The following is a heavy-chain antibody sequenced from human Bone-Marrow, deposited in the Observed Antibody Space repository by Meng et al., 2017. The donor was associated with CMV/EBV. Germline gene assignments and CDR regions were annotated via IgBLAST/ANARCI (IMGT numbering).Heavy chain of an antibody. Sequence: GESLKISCAASGFTFSSYGMHWVRQAPGKGLEWVAFIRYDGSNKYYADSVKGRFTISRDNSKNTLYLQMNSLRAEDTAVYYCANWGGMTTVTGGYWGQGTLVTVSS. V-gene: IGHV3-30*02. D-gene: IGHD4-17*01. CDR3: ANWGGMTTVTGGY. J-gene: IGHJ4*02. CDR1: GFTFSSYG. CDR2: IRYDGSNK.